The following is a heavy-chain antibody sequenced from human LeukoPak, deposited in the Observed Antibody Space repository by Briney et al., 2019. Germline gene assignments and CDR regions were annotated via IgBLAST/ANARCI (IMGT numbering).Heavy chain of an antibody. CDR1: GFTFSSYG. D-gene: IGHD6-13*01. J-gene: IGHJ4*02. CDR2: IRYDGSNK. CDR3: AKGAPLFAAAGSYY. Sequence: GGSLRLSCAASGFTFSSYGMHWVRQAPGKGLEWVAFIRYDGSNKYYADSVKGRFTISRHNSKNTLYLQMNSLRAEDTAVYYCAKGAPLFAAAGSYYWGQGTLVTVSS. V-gene: IGHV3-30*02.